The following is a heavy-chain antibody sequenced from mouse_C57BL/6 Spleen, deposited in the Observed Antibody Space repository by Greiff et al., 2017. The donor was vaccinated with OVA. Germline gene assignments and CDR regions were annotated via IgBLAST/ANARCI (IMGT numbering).Heavy chain of an antibody. Sequence: VQLQESGAELARPGASVKLSCKASGYTFTSYGISWVKQRPGQGLEWIGEIYPRSGNTYYNEKFKGKATLTADKSSSTAYLELRSLTSEDTAVYFCARVPSKDSSPFDDWGTGTTLTVSS. CDR2: IYPRSGNT. V-gene: IGHV1-81*01. D-gene: IGHD1-1*01. CDR3: ARVPSKDSSPFDD. CDR1: GYTFTSYG. J-gene: IGHJ2*01.